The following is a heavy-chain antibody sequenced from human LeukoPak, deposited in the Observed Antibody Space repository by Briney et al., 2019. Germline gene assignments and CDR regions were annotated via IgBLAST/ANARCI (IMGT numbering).Heavy chain of an antibody. J-gene: IGHJ1*01. CDR2: ISSDGNNQ. D-gene: IGHD4-11*01. CDR3: ARDPDDFSNLEYFHH. CDR1: GFTFTNYI. Sequence: GRSLRLSCAASGFTFTNYILHWVRQAPGRGLEWVAVISSDGNNQYYADSVKGRFTISRDNPNSTLYLLMNTLRADDSAVYYCARDPDDFSNLEYFHHWGQGTLVTVSS. V-gene: IGHV3-30*04.